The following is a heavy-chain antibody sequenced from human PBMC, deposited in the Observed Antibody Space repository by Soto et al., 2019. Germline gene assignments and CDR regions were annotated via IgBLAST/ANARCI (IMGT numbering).Heavy chain of an antibody. CDR2: ISYDGSNK. D-gene: IGHD4-17*01. Sequence: HPGGSLRLSCAASGFTFSSYGMHWVRQAPGKGLEWVAVISYDGSNKYYADSVKGRFTISRDNSKNTLYLQMNSLRAEDTAVYYCARIDTVTALYNFDYWGQGTLVTVSS. CDR1: GFTFSSYG. V-gene: IGHV3-30*03. J-gene: IGHJ4*02. CDR3: ARIDTVTALYNFDY.